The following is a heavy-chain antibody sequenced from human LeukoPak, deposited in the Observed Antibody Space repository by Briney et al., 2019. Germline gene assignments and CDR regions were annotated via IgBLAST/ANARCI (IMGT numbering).Heavy chain of an antibody. CDR2: IYSGGST. J-gene: IGHJ4*02. Sequence: GGSLRLSCAASGFTFSSNYMSWVRQAPGKGLEWVSVIYSGGSTYYADSVKGRFTISRDNSKNTLDLQMNSLRAEDTAVYYCARSSGYYYYFDYWGQGTLVTVSS. CDR3: ARSSGYYYYFDY. CDR1: GFTFSSNY. D-gene: IGHD3-22*01. V-gene: IGHV3-53*01.